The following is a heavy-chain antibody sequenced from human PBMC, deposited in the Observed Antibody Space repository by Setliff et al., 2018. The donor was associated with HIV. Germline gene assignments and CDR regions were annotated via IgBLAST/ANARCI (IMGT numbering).Heavy chain of an antibody. CDR3: ARDRETTLIPGYYYMDV. J-gene: IGHJ6*03. D-gene: IGHD4-4*01. V-gene: IGHV1-2*02. CDR1: GYTFTGYY. Sequence: GASVTVSCKASGYTFTGYYMHWVRQAPGQGLEWMGWINPNSGGANYAQKFQGRVTMTRDTSISTAYMELSRLTYDDTAVYYCARDRETTLIPGYYYMDVWGKGTTVTVSS. CDR2: INPNSGGA.